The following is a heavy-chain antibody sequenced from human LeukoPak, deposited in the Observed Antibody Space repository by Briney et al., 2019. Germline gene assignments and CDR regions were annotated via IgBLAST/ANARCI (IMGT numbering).Heavy chain of an antibody. CDR3: ARVRYYYGSGSIDY. J-gene: IGHJ4*02. CDR2: INTNSGGT. V-gene: IGHV1-2*02. CDR1: GYTFTGYY. Sequence: ASVRVSCKASGYTFTGYYMHWVRRAPGQGLEWMGWINTNSGGTNYAQKFQGRVTMTRDTSISTAYMELSRLRSDDTAVYYCARVRYYYGSGSIDYWGQGTLVTVSS. D-gene: IGHD3-10*01.